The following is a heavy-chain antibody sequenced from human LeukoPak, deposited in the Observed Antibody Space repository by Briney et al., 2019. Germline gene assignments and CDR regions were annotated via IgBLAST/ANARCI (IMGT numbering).Heavy chain of an antibody. V-gene: IGHV3-21*01. D-gene: IGHD2-2*01. CDR1: GFTFSSYS. CDR2: IGSGISFI. Sequence: GGSLRLSCAASGFTFSSYSMNWVRQAPGKGLEWVSSIGSGISFIYYADSVKGRFTISRDNAKNSLYLQMNSLRAEDTAVYYCAREENVVPAAKADPFDYWGQGTLVTVSS. J-gene: IGHJ4*02. CDR3: AREENVVPAAKADPFDY.